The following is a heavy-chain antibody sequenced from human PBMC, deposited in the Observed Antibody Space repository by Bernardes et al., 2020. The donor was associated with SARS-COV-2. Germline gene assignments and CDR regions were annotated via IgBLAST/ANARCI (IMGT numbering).Heavy chain of an antibody. V-gene: IGHV3-23*01. CDR3: ATTPQYEYTRVLDY. J-gene: IGHJ4*02. CDR2: TVRSTGTT. Sequence: GRSMRPSCTATGISFWGNGVSRVRESPGKGLEWISATVRSTGTTYYAVSVKGRFTMSRDNAKNTLYLQMNSLGSEDTAVYYCATTPQYEYTRVLDYWGQGTLVAVSS. CDR1: GISFWGNG. D-gene: IGHD2-15*01.